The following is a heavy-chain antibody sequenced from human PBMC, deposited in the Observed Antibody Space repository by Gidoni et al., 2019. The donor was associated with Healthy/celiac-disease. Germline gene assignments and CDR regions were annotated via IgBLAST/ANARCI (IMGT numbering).Heavy chain of an antibody. CDR3: ARSGLDSWELLRIFDY. D-gene: IGHD1-26*01. Sequence: QVQLVQSGAEVKKPGSSVKVPCKASGGTFSSYAISWVRQAPGPGLEWMGGIIPIFGTANYAQKFQGRVTITADKSTSTAYMALSSLRSEDTAVYYCARSGLDSWELLRIFDYWGQGTLVTVSS. J-gene: IGHJ4*02. CDR2: IIPIFGTA. V-gene: IGHV1-69*06. CDR1: GGTFSSYA.